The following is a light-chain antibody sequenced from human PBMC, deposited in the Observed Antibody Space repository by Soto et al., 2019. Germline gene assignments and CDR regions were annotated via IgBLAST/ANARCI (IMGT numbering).Light chain of an antibody. CDR2: EVS. CDR3: SSYTTSTTVI. CDR1: SSDVGGFQY. V-gene: IGLV2-14*01. Sequence: QSALTQPASVSGSPRQSITISCTGTSSDVGGFQYVSWYQQHPGKAPRLMIYEVSNRPSGVSNRFSGSKSGNTASLTIPGLQTEDEADYYCSSYTTSTTVIFGGGTKLTVL. J-gene: IGLJ2*01.